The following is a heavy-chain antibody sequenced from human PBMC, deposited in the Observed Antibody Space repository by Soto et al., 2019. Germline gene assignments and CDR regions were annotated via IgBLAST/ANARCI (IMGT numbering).Heavy chain of an antibody. Sequence: XGSLRLSCAASGFTFSSYAMSWVRQAPGKGLERVSAISGSGGSTYYADSVKGRFTISRDNSKNTLYLQMNSLRAEDTAVYYCAKGPADIVVVVAALKSYGMDVWGQGTTVTVSS. CDR3: AKGPADIVVVVAALKSYGMDV. J-gene: IGHJ6*02. CDR2: ISGSGGST. V-gene: IGHV3-23*01. D-gene: IGHD2-15*01. CDR1: GFTFSSYA.